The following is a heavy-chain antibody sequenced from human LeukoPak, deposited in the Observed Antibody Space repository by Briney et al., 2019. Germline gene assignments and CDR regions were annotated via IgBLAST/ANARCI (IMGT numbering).Heavy chain of an antibody. D-gene: IGHD1-26*01. CDR3: ARVFKSTSGSYWRDAFDI. CDR1: GGSISSSSYY. V-gene: IGHV4-39*07. J-gene: IGHJ3*02. Sequence: SETLSLTCTVSGGSISSSSYYWGWIRQPPGKGLEWIGSIYYSGSTYYNPSLKSRVTISVDTSKNQFSLKLSSVTAADTAVYYCARVFKSTSGSYWRDAFDIWGQGTMVTVSS. CDR2: IYYSGST.